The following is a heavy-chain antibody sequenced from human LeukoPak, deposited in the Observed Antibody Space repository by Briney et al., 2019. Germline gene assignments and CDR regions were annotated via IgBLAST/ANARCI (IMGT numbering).Heavy chain of an antibody. V-gene: IGHV3-7*01. CDR1: GFTFSTYW. CDR3: ARGGNDAFAI. Sequence: PGGSLRLSCAASGFTFSTYWMTWVRQAPGKGLEWVANIKQDGSEKYFVDSVKGRFTISRDNANNSLYLQMNSLRAEDTAVYYCARGGNDAFAIWGQGTMVTVSS. J-gene: IGHJ3*02. CDR2: IKQDGSEK.